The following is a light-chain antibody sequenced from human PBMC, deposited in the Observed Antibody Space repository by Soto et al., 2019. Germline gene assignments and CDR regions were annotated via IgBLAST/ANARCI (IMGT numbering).Light chain of an antibody. J-gene: IGKJ4*01. CDR1: QDISIY. CDR2: AAS. V-gene: IGKV1-9*01. CDR3: QQARSYPST. Sequence: IQLTQSPSSLSASVGDSVTITCRASQDISIYFAWYQQKPGNAPTLLIYAASSLQSGVPSRFSGRGSGTDFPLTICSLQAEDFATYYCQQARSYPSTFGGGTKVEIK.